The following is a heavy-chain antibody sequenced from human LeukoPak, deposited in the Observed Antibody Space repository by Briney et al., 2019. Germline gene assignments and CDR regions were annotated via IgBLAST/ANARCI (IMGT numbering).Heavy chain of an antibody. V-gene: IGHV3-21*01. D-gene: IGHD3-22*01. CDR1: GFTFSSYS. Sequence: GGSLRLSCAASGFTFSSYSMNWVRQAPGKGLEWVSSISSSSSYIYYADSVKGRFTISRDNAKNSLYLQMNSLRAEDTAVYYCARSEYYYDSSGYPPNWGQGTLVTVSS. J-gene: IGHJ4*02. CDR3: ARSEYYYDSSGYPPN. CDR2: ISSSSSYI.